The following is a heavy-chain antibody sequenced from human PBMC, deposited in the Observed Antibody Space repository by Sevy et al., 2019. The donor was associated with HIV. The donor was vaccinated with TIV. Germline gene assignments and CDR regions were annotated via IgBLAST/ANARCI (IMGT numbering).Heavy chain of an antibody. CDR3: AKDHCSGGSCYXDAFXX. J-gene: IGHJ3*02. D-gene: IGHD2-15*01. CDR2: ISGSGGST. CDR1: XXTFSSXA. Sequence: GGSLRLSCAXXXXTFSSXAMSWVRQAPGKGLEWVSAISGSGGSTYYADSVKGRFTISRDNSKNTLYLQMNSLRAEDTAVYYCAKDHCSGGSCYXDAFXXWGQGTMVTVSS. V-gene: IGHV3-23*01.